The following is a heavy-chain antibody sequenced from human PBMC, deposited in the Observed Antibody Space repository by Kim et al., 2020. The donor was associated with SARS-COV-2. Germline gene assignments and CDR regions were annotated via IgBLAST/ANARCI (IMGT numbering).Heavy chain of an antibody. D-gene: IGHD2-2*01. J-gene: IGHJ1*01. CDR1: GFTFSSYG. V-gene: IGHV3-23*01. CDR3: ALVSGTVVSWGES. Sequence: GGSLRLSCAASGFTFSSYGMIWVRQAPGKGLEWVSSTGRDGRTYYADSVKGRFTVSRDISKNTLYLQLNSLGAEDTAVYYFALVSGTVVSWGESGGQGT. CDR2: STGRDGRT.